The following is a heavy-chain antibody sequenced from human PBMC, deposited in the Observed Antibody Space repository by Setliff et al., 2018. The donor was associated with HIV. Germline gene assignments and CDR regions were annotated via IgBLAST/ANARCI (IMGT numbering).Heavy chain of an antibody. J-gene: IGHJ2*01. CDR1: DYTFTSYW. Sequence: GESLKISCRASDYTFTSYWIAWVRQRPGKGLEWMGIIYPGDFDTRYSPSFEGQVVISADKSISTAYLHWNNLRASDTAIYYCARNYGEPDWPFDLWGRGTLVTVSS. CDR3: ARNYGEPDWPFDL. D-gene: IGHD4-17*01. CDR2: IYPGDFDT. V-gene: IGHV5-51*01.